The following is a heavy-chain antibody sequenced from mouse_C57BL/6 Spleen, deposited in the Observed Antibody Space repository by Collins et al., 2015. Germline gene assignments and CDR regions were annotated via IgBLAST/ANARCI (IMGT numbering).Heavy chain of an antibody. D-gene: IGHD1-1*01. J-gene: IGHJ1*01. CDR2: ILPGSGST. CDR1: GYTFSSYW. CDR3: ARNYGSSPYWYFDV. V-gene: IGHV1-9*01. Sequence: QVQLQQSGAELMKPGASVKISCKATGYTFSSYWIERVKQRPGHGLEWIGEILPGSGSTNYNEKFKGKATFTADTSSNTAYMQLSSLTSEDSAVYYCARNYGSSPYWYFDVWGAGTTVTVSS.